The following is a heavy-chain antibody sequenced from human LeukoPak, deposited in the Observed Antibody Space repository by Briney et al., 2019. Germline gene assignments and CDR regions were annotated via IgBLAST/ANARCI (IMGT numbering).Heavy chain of an antibody. CDR3: ARDFPGHDAFDI. J-gene: IGHJ3*02. CDR1: GFTFSQTW. D-gene: IGHD7-27*01. CDR2: IKSDGRST. V-gene: IGHV3-74*01. Sequence: GGSLRLSCAASGFTFSQTWMHWVRHAPGKGLVWVSRIKSDGRSTSYADSVKGRFSISRDNAKNSLYLQMNSLRAEDTAIYYCARDFPGHDAFDIWGQGTMVTVSS.